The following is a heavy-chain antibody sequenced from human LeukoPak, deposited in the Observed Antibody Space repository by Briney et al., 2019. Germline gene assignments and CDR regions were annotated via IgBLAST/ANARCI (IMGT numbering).Heavy chain of an antibody. Sequence: SETLSLTCTVSGASVSTGGYYWNWIRQPPGKGPEWIGYMHYSGSTNYNPSLKSRVTISVDTSKNQFSLKLSSVTAADTAVYYCARVDDSRDFDYWGQGTLVTVSS. J-gene: IGHJ4*02. CDR1: GASVSTGGYY. CDR3: ARVDDSRDFDY. D-gene: IGHD3-16*01. V-gene: IGHV4-61*08. CDR2: MHYSGST.